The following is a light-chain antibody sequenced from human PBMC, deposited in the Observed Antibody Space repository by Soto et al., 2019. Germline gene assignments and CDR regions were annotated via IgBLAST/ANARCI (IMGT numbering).Light chain of an antibody. V-gene: IGKV3-11*01. CDR2: DAS. J-gene: IGKJ3*01. Sequence: EIVLTQSPATLSLSPGERATLSCRASQTISSSLAWYQQKPGQAPRLLIYDASNRATGIPGRFSGSGSGTDFTPPISNLEPEDFAGYYCQQRSNGPLFAFGPGTKVEIK. CDR1: QTISSS. CDR3: QQRSNGPLFA.